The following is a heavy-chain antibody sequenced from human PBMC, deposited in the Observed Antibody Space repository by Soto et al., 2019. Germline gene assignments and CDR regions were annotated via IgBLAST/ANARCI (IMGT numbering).Heavy chain of an antibody. J-gene: IGHJ2*01. CDR3: ARDGTPVTRSWYFDL. Sequence: QVQLVESGGGVVQPGRSLRLSCAASGFTFSSYAMHWVRQAPGKGLEWVAVISYDGSNKYYADSVKGRFTISRDNSKNTLYLQMNSLRAEDTAVYYCARDGTPVTRSWYFDLWGRGTLVTVSS. D-gene: IGHD4-17*01. CDR2: ISYDGSNK. V-gene: IGHV3-30-3*01. CDR1: GFTFSSYA.